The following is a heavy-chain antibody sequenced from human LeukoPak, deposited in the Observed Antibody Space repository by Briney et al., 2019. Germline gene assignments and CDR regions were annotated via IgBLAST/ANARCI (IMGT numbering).Heavy chain of an antibody. V-gene: IGHV3-53*01. D-gene: IGHD6-13*01. Sequence: PGGSLRLSCAASGFTVSSNYMSWVRQAPGKGLEWVSVIYSGGSTYYADSVKGRFTISRDNAKNSLYLQMNSLRAEDTAVYYCARDPAPYSSSWFFDYWGQGTLVTVSS. CDR1: GFTVSSNY. CDR3: ARDPAPYSSSWFFDY. CDR2: IYSGGST. J-gene: IGHJ4*02.